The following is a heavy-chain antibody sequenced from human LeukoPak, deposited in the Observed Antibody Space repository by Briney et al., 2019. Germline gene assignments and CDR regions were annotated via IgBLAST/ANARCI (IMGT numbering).Heavy chain of an antibody. CDR3: ARAQGALDY. CDR2: IGGGGTE. CDR1: GFTITTYA. J-gene: IGHJ4*02. D-gene: IGHD1-26*01. V-gene: IGHV3-23*01. Sequence: GGSLRLSCAASGFTITTYAVNWVRQAPGKGLEWVSGIGGGGTEYYADSVKGRFIISSDSSQNLVRLQMNSLTVEDTAVYYCARAQGALDYWGQGTLVTVSS.